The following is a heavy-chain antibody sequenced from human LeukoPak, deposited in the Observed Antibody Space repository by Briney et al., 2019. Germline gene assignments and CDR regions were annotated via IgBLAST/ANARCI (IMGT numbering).Heavy chain of an antibody. CDR3: TTEVV. D-gene: IGHD3-16*02. V-gene: IGHV3-23*01. J-gene: IGHJ4*02. CDR2: ISISGGAT. CDR1: GLTLSSYA. Sequence: GGSLRLSCAASGLTLSSYAMSWVRQAPGKGLEWVSAISISGGATYYADSVKGRFTISRDNAKNTLYLQMNSLKTEDTAVYYCTTEVVGGQGTLVTVSS.